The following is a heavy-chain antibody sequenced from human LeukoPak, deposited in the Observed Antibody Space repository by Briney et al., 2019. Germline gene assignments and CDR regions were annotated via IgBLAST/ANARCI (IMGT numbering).Heavy chain of an antibody. CDR2: ISGRSSTI. V-gene: IGHV3-48*01. CDR3: ARDRHTSGSYFFDY. Sequence: GGSLRLSCAASAFTFSDYSMNWVRQAPGKGLEWISYISGRSSTIYYADSVRGRFTISRDNAKNSMYLQMNSLRAEDTAVYYCARDRHTSGSYFFDYWGQGTLVTVSS. D-gene: IGHD1-26*01. CDR1: AFTFSDYS. J-gene: IGHJ4*02.